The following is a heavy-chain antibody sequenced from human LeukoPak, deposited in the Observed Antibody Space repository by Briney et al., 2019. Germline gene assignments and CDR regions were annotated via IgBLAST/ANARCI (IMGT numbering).Heavy chain of an antibody. Sequence: SVKVSCKASGGTFSRYAISWVRQAPGQGPEWMGGIIPMFGIANYAQKFQGRVTITADESTSTAYMELSSLRSEDTAVCYCARDRPYTGGWRGFDYWGQGTLVTVSS. D-gene: IGHD6-19*01. CDR3: ARDRPYTGGWRGFDY. CDR1: GGTFSRYA. J-gene: IGHJ4*02. V-gene: IGHV1-69*13. CDR2: IIPMFGIA.